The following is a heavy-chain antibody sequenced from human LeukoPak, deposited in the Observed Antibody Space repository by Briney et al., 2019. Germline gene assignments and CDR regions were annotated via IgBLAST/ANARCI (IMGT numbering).Heavy chain of an antibody. V-gene: IGHV4-4*02. Sequence: SGTLSLTCAVSGASISSSYWWSWVRQPPGKGLEWIGEIYHSGSSNYNPSLKSRVTISVDKSMNQFSLKLSSVTAADTAVYYCASGYYNNLDYWGQGTLVTVSS. D-gene: IGHD3-9*01. CDR2: IYHSGSS. CDR1: GASISSSYW. CDR3: ASGYYNNLDY. J-gene: IGHJ4*02.